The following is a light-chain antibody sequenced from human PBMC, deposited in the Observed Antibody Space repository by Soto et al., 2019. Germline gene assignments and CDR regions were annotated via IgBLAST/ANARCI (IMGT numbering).Light chain of an antibody. CDR2: DES. V-gene: IGKV1-33*01. Sequence: IQVSQTPYSLSASVGDRVTITCQASQDISNYLNWYQQKPGKAPKLLIYDESNLETGVPSRFSGSRSGTNFTLTISSFQPEDIARYYCQEHDNLPHTFGGGGKADIK. J-gene: IGKJ4*01. CDR1: QDISNY. CDR3: QEHDNLPHT.